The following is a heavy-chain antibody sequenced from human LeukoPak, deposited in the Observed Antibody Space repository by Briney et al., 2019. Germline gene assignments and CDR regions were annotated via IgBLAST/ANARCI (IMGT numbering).Heavy chain of an antibody. V-gene: IGHV4-34*01. Sequence: SETLSLTCAVYGGSFSGYYWSWIRQPPGKGLEWIGEINHSGSTNYNPSIKSRVTISVDTSKNQFSLKLSSVTAADTAVYYCARIPRKAAAGYWGQGTLVTVSS. J-gene: IGHJ4*02. CDR1: GGSFSGYY. CDR3: ARIPRKAAAGY. CDR2: INHSGST. D-gene: IGHD6-13*01.